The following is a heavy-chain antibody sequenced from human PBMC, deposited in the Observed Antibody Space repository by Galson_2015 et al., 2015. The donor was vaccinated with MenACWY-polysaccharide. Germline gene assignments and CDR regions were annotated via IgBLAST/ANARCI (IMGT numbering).Heavy chain of an antibody. CDR1: GFDFTRYS. CDR2: ISYDGSNK. V-gene: IGHV3-30-3*01. Sequence: SLRLSCAAPGFDFTRYSMNWVRQAPGKGLEWVALISYDGSNKYHADSVKGRFTISRNNSKNTVYLQMDSLRPEDTALYYCARGVRSFARSDYWGQGAQVTVSS. CDR3: ARGVRSFARSDY. D-gene: IGHD3-10*01. J-gene: IGHJ4*02.